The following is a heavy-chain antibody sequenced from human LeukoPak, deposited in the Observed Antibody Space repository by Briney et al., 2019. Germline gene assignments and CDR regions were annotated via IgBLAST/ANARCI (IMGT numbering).Heavy chain of an antibody. V-gene: IGHV3-23*01. D-gene: IGHD6-19*01. CDR1: GFTLSTSA. Sequence: GGSLRLSCAASGFTLSTSAMTRVRQAPGKGLEWVSGTSGSGGSTYYADSVKGRFTISRDNSKNTLYLQMNSLRAEDTAVYYCAKDSIAVAGFSPFDYWGQGTLVTVSS. CDR2: TSGSGGST. CDR3: AKDSIAVAGFSPFDY. J-gene: IGHJ4*02.